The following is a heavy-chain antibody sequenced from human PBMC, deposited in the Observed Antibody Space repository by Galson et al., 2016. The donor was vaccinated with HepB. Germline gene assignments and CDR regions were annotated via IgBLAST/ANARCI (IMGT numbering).Heavy chain of an antibody. CDR3: ARGGEYGGIPSNWFDL. J-gene: IGHJ5*02. D-gene: IGHD4-23*01. CDR2: TSFKSKWYH. Sequence: CAISGDSVSRHGASWNWIRQSPSRGLEWLGRTSFKSKWYHNYAPSMKSRITLNPDTSKGQVSLVMRSVTPEDTAVYYCARGGEYGGIPSNWFDLWGQGTLVTVSS. V-gene: IGHV6-1*01. CDR1: GDSVSRHGAS.